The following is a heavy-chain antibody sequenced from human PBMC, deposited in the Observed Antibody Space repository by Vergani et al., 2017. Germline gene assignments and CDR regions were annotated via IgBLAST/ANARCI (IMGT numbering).Heavy chain of an antibody. V-gene: IGHV4-38-2*01. J-gene: IGHJ5*02. CDR2: IYHSGST. CDR3: AGRGVLWFGELPRGNWFVP. Sequence: QVQLQESGPGLVKPSETLSLTCAVSGYSISSGYYWGWIRQPPGKGLEWIGSIYHSGSTYYNPSLKSRVTISVDTSKNQFSLKLSSVTAADTAVYYCAGRGVLWFGELPRGNWFVPWGQGTLVTVSS. CDR1: GYSISSGYY. D-gene: IGHD3-10*01.